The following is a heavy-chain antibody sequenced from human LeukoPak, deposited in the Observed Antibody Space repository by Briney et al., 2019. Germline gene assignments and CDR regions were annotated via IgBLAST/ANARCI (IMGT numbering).Heavy chain of an antibody. CDR3: ARDQSEDFINWFDP. J-gene: IGHJ5*02. Sequence: ASVKVSCKASGYTFSGYYMHWVRQAPGQGLEWMGWINPDSGGTNYAQNFQGRVTMTRDTSISTAYMELSGLTSDDTAVYYCARDQSEDFINWFDPWGQGTLVTVSS. CDR2: INPDSGGT. CDR1: GYTFSGYY. D-gene: IGHD2/OR15-2a*01. V-gene: IGHV1-2*02.